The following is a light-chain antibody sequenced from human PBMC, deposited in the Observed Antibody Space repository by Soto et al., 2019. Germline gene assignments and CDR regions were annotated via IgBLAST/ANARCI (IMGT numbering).Light chain of an antibody. V-gene: IGLV2-23*03. J-gene: IGLJ2*01. CDR3: CSYAGSTTVLV. CDR2: EGT. CDR1: SNDVGSYDL. Sequence: QSALTQPASVSGSPGQSITISCTGTSNDVGSYDLVSWYQQHPGKAPKLMIYEGTKRPSGVSNRFSGSKSGNTASLTISGVQAEDEAEYYCCSYAGSTTVLVFGGGTKLTVL.